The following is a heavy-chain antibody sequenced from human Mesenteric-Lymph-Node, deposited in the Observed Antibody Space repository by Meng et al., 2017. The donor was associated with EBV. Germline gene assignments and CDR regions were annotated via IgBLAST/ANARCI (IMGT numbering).Heavy chain of an antibody. V-gene: IGHV4-61*01. D-gene: IGHD3-22*01. Sequence: QVQLHDAGPGPVKSSETLSPTCSVSGDYVNSATYYWCWIRKPPRKGLEWIASVHSTGSTNYNPSLMSRVTISLDTSKSQFSLTLTYVTAADTAVYYCAREGEVGYYESSGYYYWGQGTLVTVSS. CDR1: GDYVNSATYY. J-gene: IGHJ4*02. CDR2: VHSTGST. CDR3: AREGEVGYYESSGYYY.